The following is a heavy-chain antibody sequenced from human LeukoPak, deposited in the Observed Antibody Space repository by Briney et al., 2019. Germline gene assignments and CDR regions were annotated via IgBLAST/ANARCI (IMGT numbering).Heavy chain of an antibody. Sequence: PSQTLSLTCTVSGGSISSGGYYWSWIRQHPGKGLEWIGYIYYSGSTYYNPSLKSRVTISVDTSKNQFSLKLSSVTAADTAMYYCAREVLDILIGYYAFDYWGQGTLVTVSS. D-gene: IGHD3-9*01. V-gene: IGHV4-31*03. J-gene: IGHJ4*02. CDR2: IYYSGST. CDR1: GGSISSGGYY. CDR3: AREVLDILIGYYAFDY.